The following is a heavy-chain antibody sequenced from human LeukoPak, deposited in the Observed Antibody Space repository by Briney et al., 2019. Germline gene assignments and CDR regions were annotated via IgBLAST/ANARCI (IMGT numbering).Heavy chain of an antibody. J-gene: IGHJ4*02. CDR3: ARHRSIAAHTDY. D-gene: IGHD6-6*01. Sequence: SETLSLTCTVSGGSISSYYWSWVRQPPGKGLEWIACISYSGSTKYNPSLKSRVTISVDTSKNQLSLKLSSVTAADTAVYYCARHRSIAAHTDYWGQGTLVTVSS. CDR2: ISYSGST. CDR1: GGSISSYY. V-gene: IGHV4-59*01.